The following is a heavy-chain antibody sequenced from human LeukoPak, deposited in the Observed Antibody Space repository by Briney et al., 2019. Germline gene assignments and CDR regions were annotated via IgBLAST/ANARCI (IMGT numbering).Heavy chain of an antibody. Sequence: TGGSLRLSCAASGFTVSSNYMSWVRQAPGKGLEWVSVIYSGGSTYYADSVKGRFTISRDNSKNTLYLQMNSLRPEDTAVYYCARASGIAVAGTFNYWGQGTLVTVSS. CDR1: GFTVSSNY. J-gene: IGHJ4*02. CDR3: ARASGIAVAGTFNY. CDR2: IYSGGST. D-gene: IGHD6-19*01. V-gene: IGHV3-66*01.